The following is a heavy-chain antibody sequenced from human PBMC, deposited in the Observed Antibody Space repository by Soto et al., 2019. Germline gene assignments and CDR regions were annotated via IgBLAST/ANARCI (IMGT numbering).Heavy chain of an antibody. CDR3: AKTRPPWELLAYFDY. CDR1: GFTFSSYG. CDR2: ISYDGSNK. D-gene: IGHD1-26*01. J-gene: IGHJ4*02. Sequence: QVQLVESGGGVVQPGRSLRLSCAASGFTFSSYGMHWVRQAPGKGLEWVAVISYDGSNKYYADSVKGRFTISRDNSKNTLYLQMNSLRAEDTAVYYCAKTRPPWELLAYFDYWGQGTLVTVSS. V-gene: IGHV3-30*18.